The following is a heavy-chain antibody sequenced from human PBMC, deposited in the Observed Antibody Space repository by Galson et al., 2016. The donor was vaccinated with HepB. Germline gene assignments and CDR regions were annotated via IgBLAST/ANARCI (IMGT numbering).Heavy chain of an antibody. CDR3: VKDTGAVMVADSTDAFDI. J-gene: IGHJ3*02. CDR2: ISYDGSNK. D-gene: IGHD2-15*01. V-gene: IGHV3-30*18. CDR1: EFSFSYYG. Sequence: SLRLSCAASEFSFSYYGMHWVRQAAGKGLEWVAVISYDGSNKYYAASVKGRFTISRDNSKHTLYLQMNSLRVEDTAVYYCVKDTGAVMVADSTDAFDIWGQGTMVTVSS.